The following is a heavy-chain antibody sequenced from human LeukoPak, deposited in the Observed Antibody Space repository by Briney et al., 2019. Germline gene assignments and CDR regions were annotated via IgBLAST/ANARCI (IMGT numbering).Heavy chain of an antibody. D-gene: IGHD5-18*01. J-gene: IGHJ4*02. V-gene: IGHV4-30-4*08. CDR3: ARGRGYSYGFFDY. CDR1: GGSISSGDYY. Sequence: PSQTLSLTCTVSGGSISSGDYYWSWIRQPPGKGLEWIGYIYYSGSTYYNPSLKSRVTISVDTSKNQFSLKLSSVTAADTAVYYCARGRGYSYGFFDYWGQGTLVTVSS. CDR2: IYYSGST.